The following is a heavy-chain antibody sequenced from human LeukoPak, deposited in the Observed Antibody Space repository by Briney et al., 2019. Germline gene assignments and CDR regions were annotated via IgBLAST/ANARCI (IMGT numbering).Heavy chain of an antibody. D-gene: IGHD4-11*01. V-gene: IGHV3-20*04. J-gene: IGHJ6*03. CDR2: INWNGGST. Sequence: PGGSLRLSCAASGFTFDDYGMSWVRQAPGKGLEWVSGINWNGGSTGYADSVKGRFTISRDNAKNSLYLQMNSLRAEDTALYYCAATTAYYYYMDVWGKGTTVTVSS. CDR1: GFTFDDYG. CDR3: AATTAYYYYMDV.